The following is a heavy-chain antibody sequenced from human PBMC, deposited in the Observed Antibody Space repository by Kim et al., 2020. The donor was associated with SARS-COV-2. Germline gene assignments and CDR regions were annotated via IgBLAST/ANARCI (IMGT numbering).Heavy chain of an antibody. D-gene: IGHD3-10*01. CDR1: GGSISSSNW. Sequence: SETLSLTCAVSGGSISSSNWWSWVRQPPGKGLEWIGEIYHSGSTNYNPSLKSRVTISVDKSKNQFSLKLSSVTAADTAVYYCARVLPPDYGSGSYYDYWGQGTLVTVSS. V-gene: IGHV4-4*02. CDR3: ARVLPPDYGSGSYYDY. CDR2: IYHSGST. J-gene: IGHJ4*02.